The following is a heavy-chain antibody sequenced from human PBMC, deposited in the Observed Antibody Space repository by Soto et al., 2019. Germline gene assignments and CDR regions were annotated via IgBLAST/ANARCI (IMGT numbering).Heavy chain of an antibody. CDR1: GYTFTSCG. V-gene: IGHV1-18*01. Sequence: DSVKVSCKASGYTFTSCGISWVRQAPGQGLEWMGWISAYNGNTNYAQKLQGRVTMTTDTSTSTAYMELRSLRSDDTAVYYCARDRSAAAGLYYYGMGVWGQGTTVTVSS. D-gene: IGHD6-13*01. CDR2: ISAYNGNT. J-gene: IGHJ6*02. CDR3: ARDRSAAAGLYYYGMGV.